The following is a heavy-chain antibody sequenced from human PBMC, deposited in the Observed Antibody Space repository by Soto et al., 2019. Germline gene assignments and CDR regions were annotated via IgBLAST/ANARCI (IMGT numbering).Heavy chain of an antibody. CDR3: VKAGSSGWRNYFDH. CDR2: ISISGDRT. CDR1: GFAFSTFA. V-gene: IGHV3-23*01. Sequence: PGGSLRLSCATSGFAFSTFAMSWVRRAPGKGLEWVSAISISGDRTYYADSVKGRFFISRDNSNNTVLLRVSSLRVEDTATYYCVKAGSSGWRNYFDHWGQGTPVTVSS. D-gene: IGHD6-19*01. J-gene: IGHJ4*02.